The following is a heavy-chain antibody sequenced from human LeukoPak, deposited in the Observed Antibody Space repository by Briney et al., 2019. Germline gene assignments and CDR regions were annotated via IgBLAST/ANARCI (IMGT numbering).Heavy chain of an antibody. D-gene: IGHD4-17*01. Sequence: TGGSLRLSCAASGFTFGSYGMHWVRQAPGKGLEWVAVIWYDGSNKYYADSVKGRFTISRDNSKNTLYLQMNSLRAEDTAVYYCARAGELRSSFDYWGQGTLVTVSS. J-gene: IGHJ4*02. CDR1: GFTFGSYG. CDR2: IWYDGSNK. V-gene: IGHV3-33*01. CDR3: ARAGELRSSFDY.